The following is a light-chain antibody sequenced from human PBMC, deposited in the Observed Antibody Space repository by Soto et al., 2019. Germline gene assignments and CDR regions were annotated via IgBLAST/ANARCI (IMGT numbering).Light chain of an antibody. J-gene: IGKJ5*01. CDR3: QQRSNWPIT. CDR1: QSISTS. Sequence: EIVLTQSPATLPLFPGDRATLSCRASQSISTSLTWYQQKPGQAPRLLIYDASNRYSGVPARFSGSGSGTDFTLTISSLESEDFAAYYCQQRSNWPITFGQGTRLEIK. CDR2: DAS. V-gene: IGKV3-11*01.